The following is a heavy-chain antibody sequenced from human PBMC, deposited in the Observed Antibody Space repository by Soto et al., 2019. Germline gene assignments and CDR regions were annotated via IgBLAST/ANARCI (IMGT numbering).Heavy chain of an antibody. V-gene: IGHV3-20*04. CDR3: ARGGSIWYLEYFQH. CDR2: FNWNGGST. D-gene: IGHD6-13*01. Sequence: EVQLVESGGGVVRPGGSLRLSCAASGFTFDDYGMSWVRQAPGKGLEWVSGFNWNGGSTGYENFVKGRFTISRDNAKNSQYLQMNSLRAEDTALYYCARGGSIWYLEYFQHWGQGTLVTVSS. CDR1: GFTFDDYG. J-gene: IGHJ1*01.